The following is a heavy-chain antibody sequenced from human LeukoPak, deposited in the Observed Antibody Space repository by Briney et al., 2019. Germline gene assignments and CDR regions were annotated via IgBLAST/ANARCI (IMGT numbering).Heavy chain of an antibody. V-gene: IGHV3-66*01. Sequence: PGGSLRLSYAASGFTVSSNYMSWVRQAPGKGLEWVSVIYSGGSTYYADSVKGRFTISRDNSKNTLYLQMNSLRVEDTAVYYCARGVQLWTGFDYWGQGTLVTVSP. D-gene: IGHD5-18*01. CDR3: ARGVQLWTGFDY. CDR2: IYSGGST. J-gene: IGHJ4*02. CDR1: GFTVSSNY.